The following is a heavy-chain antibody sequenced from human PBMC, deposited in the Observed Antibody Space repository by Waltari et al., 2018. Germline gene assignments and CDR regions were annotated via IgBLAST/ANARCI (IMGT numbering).Heavy chain of an antibody. CDR2: VSYDGTT. V-gene: IGHV4-39*07. CDR1: GASFTSSLYF. CDR3: ARANEYSSSRDFDY. J-gene: IGHJ4*02. D-gene: IGHD6-13*01. Sequence: QVQLQESGPGLVKPSETLSLSCAVSGASFTSSLYFWVWIRQSPGKGLEWVGSVSYDGTTNYNSFFKRRVSMSADTSKNQFSLKLSSVTAADTAVYYCARANEYSSSRDFDYWGQGTLVTVSS.